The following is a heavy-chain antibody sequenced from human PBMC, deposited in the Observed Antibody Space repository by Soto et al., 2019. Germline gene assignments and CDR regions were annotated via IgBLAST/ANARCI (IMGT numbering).Heavy chain of an antibody. CDR2: IYYSGST. CDR3: ARTTAVPNTLRSRYFFDY. D-gene: IGHD4-17*01. V-gene: IGHV4-61*08. CDR1: GGSVSSGDFY. Sequence: PSETLSLTCTVSGGSVSSGDFYWSWIRQPPGKGLEWIGNIYYSGSTNYNPPLKSRVTISVDLSKNQFSLRLSSVTTADTALYYCARTTAVPNTLRSRYFFDYWGQGTLVTVSS. J-gene: IGHJ4*02.